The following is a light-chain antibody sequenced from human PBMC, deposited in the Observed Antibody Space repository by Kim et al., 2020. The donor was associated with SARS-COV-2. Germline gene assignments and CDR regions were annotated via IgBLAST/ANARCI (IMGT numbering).Light chain of an antibody. CDR2: LEGGGTY. J-gene: IGLJ3*02. CDR1: SGHRTYI. CDR3: ETWDSDHQV. Sequence: QPVLTQSSSASASLGSSVKLARTLSSGHRTYIIAWHQQQPGKAPRYLLKLEGGGTYSRGSGVHDRFSGSSSGADRYLTISNLQSEDEADYYCETWDSDHQVFGGGTQLTVL. V-gene: IGLV4-60*03.